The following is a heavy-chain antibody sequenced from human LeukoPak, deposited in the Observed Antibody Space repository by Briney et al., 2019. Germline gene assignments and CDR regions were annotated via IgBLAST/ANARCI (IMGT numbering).Heavy chain of an antibody. CDR1: GFTFDDYS. D-gene: IGHD3-10*01. Sequence: GGSLRLSCSAAGFTFDDYSMHWARQAPGKGLEWVSLISGDGGSTYYADSVKGRFTISRDNSKNSLYLQMNSLRTEDTALYYCAKDYRGPHLAYFYGMYVWGQGTTVTVSS. V-gene: IGHV3-43*02. CDR3: AKDYRGPHLAYFYGMYV. J-gene: IGHJ6*02. CDR2: ISGDGGST.